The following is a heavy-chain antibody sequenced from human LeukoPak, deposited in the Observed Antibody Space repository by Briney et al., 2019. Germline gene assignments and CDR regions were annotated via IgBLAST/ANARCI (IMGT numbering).Heavy chain of an antibody. D-gene: IGHD3-10*01. CDR3: ARDSSRGSATYYAPELDY. J-gene: IGHJ4*02. CDR2: ITSTSFYI. Sequence: GRSLRLSCAASGFTFSTYGMNWVRQAPGKGLEWVAIITSTSFYINYADSVKGRFTISRDNAKNSLSLQMNSLRAEDTAVYYCARDSSRGSATYYAPELDYWGQGTLVTVSS. CDR1: GFTFSTYG. V-gene: IGHV3-21*01.